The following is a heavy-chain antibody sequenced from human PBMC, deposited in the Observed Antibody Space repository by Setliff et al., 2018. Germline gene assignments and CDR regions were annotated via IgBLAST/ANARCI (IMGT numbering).Heavy chain of an antibody. J-gene: IGHJ4*02. CDR1: GDSISSGYYY. CDR2: LSFAGDA. D-gene: IGHD3-16*01. V-gene: IGHV4-39*07. Sequence: SETLSLTCTVSGDSISSGYYYWAWIRQTPGKGLEWVGSLSFAGDAYYNPSLKSRVTMSLDTSKNQFSLRVKSVTAADTALYSCARDPGFRSGTWALDNWGPGTLVTVSS. CDR3: ARDPGFRSGTWALDN.